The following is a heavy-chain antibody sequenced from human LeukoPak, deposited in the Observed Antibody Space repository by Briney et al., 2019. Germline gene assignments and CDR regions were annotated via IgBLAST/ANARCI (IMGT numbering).Heavy chain of an antibody. V-gene: IGHV1-3*03. CDR2: INAGNGNT. CDR3: ARTATTAMVTCLSY. Sequence: GASVKVSCKASGYTFTSYAMHWVRQAPGQRLEWMGWINAGNGNTKYSQEFQGRVTITRDTSASTAYMELSSLRSEDMAVYYCARTATTAMVTCLSYWGQGTLVTVSS. D-gene: IGHD5-18*01. J-gene: IGHJ4*02. CDR1: GYTFTSYA.